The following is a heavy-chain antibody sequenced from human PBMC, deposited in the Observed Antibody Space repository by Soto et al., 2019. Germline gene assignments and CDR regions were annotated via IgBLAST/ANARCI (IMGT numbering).Heavy chain of an antibody. Sequence: QVQLQESGPGLVKPSQTLSLTCTVSGGSISSGGYYWSWIRQHPGKGLEWIGYISYSGSTYYNPSLKSRVTISVDTSKNQFSLKLSSVAAADTAVYYCARSPMGYCSGGSCYSTPNWFDPWGQGTLVTVSS. CDR1: GGSISSGGYY. D-gene: IGHD2-15*01. V-gene: IGHV4-31*03. J-gene: IGHJ5*02. CDR3: ARSPMGYCSGGSCYSTPNWFDP. CDR2: ISYSGST.